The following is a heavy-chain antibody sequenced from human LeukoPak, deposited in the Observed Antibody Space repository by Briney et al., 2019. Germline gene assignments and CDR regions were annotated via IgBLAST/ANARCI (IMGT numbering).Heavy chain of an antibody. CDR2: ISASGSNT. CDR1: GLTFDTYG. Sequence: GGSLRLSCTVSGLTFDTYGMSWVRQAPGKGLEWVSAISASGSNTHYADSVKGRVIISRDNSMNTLDLQMNSLRAEDTARNYCAKGAVYYDYVWGTYRYSHFDYWGQGALVTVSS. J-gene: IGHJ4*02. D-gene: IGHD3-16*02. V-gene: IGHV3-23*01. CDR3: AKGAVYYDYVWGTYRYSHFDY.